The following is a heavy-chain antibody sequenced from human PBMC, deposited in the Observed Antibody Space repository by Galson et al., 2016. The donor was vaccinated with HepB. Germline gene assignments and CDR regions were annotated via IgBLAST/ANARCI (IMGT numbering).Heavy chain of an antibody. CDR1: GITFSDSY. CDR2: ISSSGSTI. V-gene: IGHV3-11*01. CDR3: ARVMVDYHYWSNKPKHYYSGMDV. D-gene: IGHD3-3*01. Sequence: SLRLSCAASGITFSDSYMTWIRQAPGKGLEWLSYISSSGSTIYYADSVKGRVTISRDNAKSSLYLQMNSLRAEDTAVYYCARVMVDYHYWSNKPKHYYSGMDVWGQGTTVTVSS. J-gene: IGHJ6*02.